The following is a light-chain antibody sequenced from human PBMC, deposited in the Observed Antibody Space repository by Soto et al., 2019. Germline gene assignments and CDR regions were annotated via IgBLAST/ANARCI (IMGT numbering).Light chain of an antibody. CDR2: DAS. CDR1: QSVSSY. CDR3: QQYGSTHT. J-gene: IGKJ4*01. Sequence: EIVLTQSPASLSLTPGERATLSCRASQSVSSYLTWYQQKPGQAPRLLIYDASNRATGIPARFSGSGSGTDFTLTITRLEPEDFAVYYCQQYGSTHTFGGGTKV. V-gene: IGKV3-20*01.